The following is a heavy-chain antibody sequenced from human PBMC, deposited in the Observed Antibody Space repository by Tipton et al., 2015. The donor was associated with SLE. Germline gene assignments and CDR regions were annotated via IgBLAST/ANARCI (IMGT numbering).Heavy chain of an antibody. CDR3: AREGGVDV. D-gene: IGHD3-16*01. Sequence: TLSLTCTVSGGSFNRYYWNWIRQPPGKGLMLIGSISYSGATSYNPSLKSRVTISVDTSKNQFSLKLSSVTAADTAVYYCAREGGVDVWGKGTTVTVSS. CDR2: ISYSGAT. V-gene: IGHV4-59*12. CDR1: GGSFNRYY. J-gene: IGHJ6*04.